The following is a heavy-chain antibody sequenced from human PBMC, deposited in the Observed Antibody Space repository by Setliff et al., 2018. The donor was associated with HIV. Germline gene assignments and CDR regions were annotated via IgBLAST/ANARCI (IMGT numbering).Heavy chain of an antibody. D-gene: IGHD2-8*01. J-gene: IGHJ6*02. CDR2: IVDSGTT. CDR3: ARAPSCADSWCYMYYYYYYGMDV. V-gene: IGHV4-61*05. Sequence: SETLSLTCTVYGGSISGTNYYWTWIRQSPEKGLEWIGEIVDSGTTNYSPSLKSRVTISLDTSKKQFSLRLNSVTAADTGVYFCARAPSCADSWCYMYYYYYYGMDVWGLGTTVTVSS. CDR1: GGSISGTNYY.